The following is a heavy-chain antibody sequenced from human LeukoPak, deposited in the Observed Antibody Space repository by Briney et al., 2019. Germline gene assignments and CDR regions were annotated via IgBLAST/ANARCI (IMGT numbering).Heavy chain of an antibody. D-gene: IGHD6-13*01. V-gene: IGHV4-30-4*01. CDR3: ARAGIAAAGNNWYFDL. Sequence: SQTLSLTCTVSGGSIRSGDYYWSWIRQPPGKGLEWIGYIYYSGSTYYNPSLKSRVTISVDTSKNQFSLKLSSVTAADTAVYYCARAGIAAAGNNWYFDLWGRGTLVTVSS. CDR2: IYYSGST. CDR1: GGSIRSGDYY. J-gene: IGHJ2*01.